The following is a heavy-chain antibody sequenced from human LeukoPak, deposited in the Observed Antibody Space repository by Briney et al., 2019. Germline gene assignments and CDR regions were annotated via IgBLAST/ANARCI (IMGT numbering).Heavy chain of an antibody. CDR3: AKGASRYDILTGYGF. V-gene: IGHV3-23*01. D-gene: IGHD3-9*01. J-gene: IGHJ4*02. Sequence: TGGSLRFSGAASGFTSSSYTMSWLPHAPGKGLKWVSATSGSGCRTYYEDSVKGRFNISRDNSKNTLYLQMSRLRAEDTAVYCCAKGASRYDILTGYGFWGQGTLVTVSS. CDR1: GFTSSSYT. CDR2: TSGSGCRT.